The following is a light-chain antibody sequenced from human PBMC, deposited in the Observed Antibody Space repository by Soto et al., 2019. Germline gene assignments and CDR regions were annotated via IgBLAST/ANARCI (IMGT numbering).Light chain of an antibody. CDR2: TDY. J-gene: IGLJ3*02. V-gene: IGLV1-44*01. Sequence: QSVLTQPPSASGTPGQRVIISCSGSNSNIGTYTVNWYQQLPGTAPKLLIYTDYQRPSGVPDRFSGSRSGTSASLAISGLQSEDEADYYCASGDDSLSGGVFGGGTKVTVL. CDR1: NSNIGTYT. CDR3: ASGDDSLSGGV.